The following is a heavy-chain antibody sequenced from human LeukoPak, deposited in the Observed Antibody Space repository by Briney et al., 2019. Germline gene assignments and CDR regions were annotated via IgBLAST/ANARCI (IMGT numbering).Heavy chain of an antibody. CDR2: ISTYNGNT. J-gene: IGHJ5*01. Sequence: ASVKVSCKASGYTFTSHGISWVRQAPGQGLEWMRWISTYNGNTNYAQKLQGRVSMTTDTSTSTAYMDLRSLRSDDTAVYYCARGLFRSWKWFDSWGQGTLVTVSS. D-gene: IGHD6-13*01. CDR1: GYTFTSHG. V-gene: IGHV1-18*01. CDR3: ARGLFRSWKWFDS.